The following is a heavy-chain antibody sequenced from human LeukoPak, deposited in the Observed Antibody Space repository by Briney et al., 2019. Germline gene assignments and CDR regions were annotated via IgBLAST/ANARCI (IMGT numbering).Heavy chain of an antibody. CDR1: GYDFPSYY. V-gene: IGHV5-51*01. CDR3: AKCRDYYDSSGFYTYDF. Sequence: GESLEISCVTSGYDFPSYYVAWVRQMPGKGPEWMGVIFPGDSDTRYNPAFKGQVTMSVDTSVDTAYLQWSSLKPSDAAMYFCAKCRDYYDSSGFYTYDFWGHGTSVIV. D-gene: IGHD3-22*01. CDR2: IFPGDSDT. J-gene: IGHJ3*01.